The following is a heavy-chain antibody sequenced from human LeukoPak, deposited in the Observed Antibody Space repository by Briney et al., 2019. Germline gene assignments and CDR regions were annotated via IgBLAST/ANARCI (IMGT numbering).Heavy chain of an antibody. J-gene: IGHJ6*02. Sequence: PSETLSLTCTVSGGSISSYYWSWIRQPPGKGLEWIGYIYYSGSTNYNPSLKSRVTISVDTSKNQFSLKLSSVTAADTAVYYCARHSIGGYSSGWYGEDYGMDVWGQGTTVTVSS. CDR3: ARHSIGGYSSGWYGEDYGMDV. D-gene: IGHD6-19*01. CDR2: IYYSGST. V-gene: IGHV4-59*08. CDR1: GGSISSYY.